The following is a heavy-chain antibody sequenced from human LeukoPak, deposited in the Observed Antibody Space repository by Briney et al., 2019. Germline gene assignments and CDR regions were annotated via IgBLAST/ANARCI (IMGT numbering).Heavy chain of an antibody. Sequence: ASVTVSCKASGYTFTSYGISWVRQAPGQGLEWMGWISAYNGNTNYAQKLQGRVTMTTDTSTSTAYMELRSLRSDDTAVYYCALSCSSTSCYGPIDAFDIWGQGTMVTLSS. D-gene: IGHD2-2*01. CDR2: ISAYNGNT. J-gene: IGHJ3*02. CDR1: GYTFTSYG. V-gene: IGHV1-18*01. CDR3: ALSCSSTSCYGPIDAFDI.